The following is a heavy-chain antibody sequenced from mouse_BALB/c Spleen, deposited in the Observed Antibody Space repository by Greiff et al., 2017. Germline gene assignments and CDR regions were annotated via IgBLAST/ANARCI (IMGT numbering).Heavy chain of an antibody. CDR1: GFTFSSFG. D-gene: IGHD2-3*01. Sequence: EVNLVESGGGLVQPGGSRKLSCAASGFTFSSFGMHWVRQAPEKGLEWVAYISSGSSTIYYADTVKGRFTISRDNPKNTLFLQMTSLRSEDTAMYYCARGDGYYYYAMDYWGQGTSVTVSS. J-gene: IGHJ4*01. CDR3: ARGDGYYYYAMDY. CDR2: ISSGSSTI. V-gene: IGHV5-17*02.